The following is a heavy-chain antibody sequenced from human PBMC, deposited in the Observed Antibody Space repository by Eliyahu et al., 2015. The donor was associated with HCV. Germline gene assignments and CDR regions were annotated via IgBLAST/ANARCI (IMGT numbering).Heavy chain of an antibody. V-gene: IGHV3-9*01. CDR3: AKDIKENYFDSSGFFTNAFDM. J-gene: IGHJ3*02. Sequence: EVQLVESGGGLVQPGXSLRLSCEGSGFTFDDFXXPXVRQIPGKGXEWVSGISWNSGNVGYADSVKGRFIISRDNAKKSLYLEMNSLKPEDTAFYFCAKDIKENYFDSSGFFTNAFDMWGQGTMVTVSS. CDR2: ISWNSGNV. D-gene: IGHD3-22*01. CDR1: GFTFDDFX.